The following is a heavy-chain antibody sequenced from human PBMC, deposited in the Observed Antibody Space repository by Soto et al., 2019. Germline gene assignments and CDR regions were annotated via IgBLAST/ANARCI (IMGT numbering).Heavy chain of an antibody. CDR3: AVTALPFRPLTEPTENGMDV. Sequence: ELVQSGPEAREPGTSVKVSCRASGFSFGDSAVQWVRQGRGQRLEWIGWIVVVNGNTNYAQKFEGRVTLTRDASTSTSHMELTSLSSEDTAVYFCAVTALPFRPLTEPTENGMDVWGQGTTVTVSS. CDR1: GFSFGDSA. J-gene: IGHJ6*02. V-gene: IGHV1-58*01. CDR2: IVVVNGNT. D-gene: IGHD3-3*02.